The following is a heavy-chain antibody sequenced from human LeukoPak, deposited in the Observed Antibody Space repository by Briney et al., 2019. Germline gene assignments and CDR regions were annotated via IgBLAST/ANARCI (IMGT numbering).Heavy chain of an antibody. CDR1: GYSISRNYY. CDR2: ISQGGNT. Sequence: SETLSLTCTVSGYSISRNYYWGWIRQPPGKGLEWIGTISQGGNTYYNPSVKSRVTISIDTSRNHFSLNLSSVTAADTAIYYCAGNVAVVVLGKPTFDTWGQGTLVTISS. V-gene: IGHV4-38-2*02. CDR3: AGNVAVVVLGKPTFDT. J-gene: IGHJ4*02. D-gene: IGHD2-15*01.